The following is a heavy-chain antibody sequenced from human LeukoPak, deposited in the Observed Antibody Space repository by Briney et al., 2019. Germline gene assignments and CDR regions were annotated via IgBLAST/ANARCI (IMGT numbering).Heavy chain of an antibody. CDR2: IKQGGGEI. J-gene: IGHJ4*02. D-gene: IGHD3-22*01. V-gene: IGHV3-7*03. CDR3: ARDKGDYDTSGSLFVF. CDR1: GFTFSRYW. Sequence: GGSLRLSCVASGFTFSRYWMSWVRQVPRKGLEWVANIKQGGGEIYYVDSVKGRFTISRDSAKNSLYLQMNSLRAEDTAVYYCARDKGDYDTSGSLFVFGGQGTLATVSS.